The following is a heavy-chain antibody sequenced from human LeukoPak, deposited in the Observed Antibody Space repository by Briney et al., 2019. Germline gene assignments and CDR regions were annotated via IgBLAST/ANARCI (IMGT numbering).Heavy chain of an antibody. V-gene: IGHV1-46*01. CDR2: INPSGGST. J-gene: IGHJ5*02. Sequence: GASVKVSYKASGYTFTSYYMHWVRQAPGQGLEWMGIINPSGGSTSYAQKFQGRVTMTRDTSTSTVYMELSSLRSEDTAVYYCARDRVWYCGGDCYPSEKINWFDPWGQGTLVTVSS. CDR1: GYTFTSYY. D-gene: IGHD2-21*02. CDR3: ARDRVWYCGGDCYPSEKINWFDP.